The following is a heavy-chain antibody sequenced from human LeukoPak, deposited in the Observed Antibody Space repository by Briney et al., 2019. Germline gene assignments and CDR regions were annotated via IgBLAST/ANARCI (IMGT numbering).Heavy chain of an antibody. J-gene: IGHJ4*02. V-gene: IGHV1-2*02. CDR1: GYTFTGYY. CDR3: ARAALGVWFGEPLGGPTEY. D-gene: IGHD3-10*01. CDR2: INPNSGGT. Sequence: ASVKVSCKASGYTFTGYYIHWVRQAPGQGLEWMGWINPNSGGTYYAQCFQGRVTMTRDTSISTAYMELSRLRSDDTAVYYCARAALGVWFGEPLGGPTEYWGQGTLVTVSS.